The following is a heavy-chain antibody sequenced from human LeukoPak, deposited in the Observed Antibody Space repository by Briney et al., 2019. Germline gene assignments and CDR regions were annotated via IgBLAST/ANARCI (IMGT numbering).Heavy chain of an antibody. CDR1: GFTFSSYW. J-gene: IGHJ3*02. Sequence: GGSLRLSCAASGFTFSSYWMSWVRQAPGKGLEWVANIKQDGSEKYYVDSVKGRFTISRNNAKNSLYLQMNSLRAEDTAVYYCARDRDPGYNDSSGYRRVNAFDIWGQGTMVTVSS. D-gene: IGHD3-22*01. CDR3: ARDRDPGYNDSSGYRRVNAFDI. CDR2: IKQDGSEK. V-gene: IGHV3-7*01.